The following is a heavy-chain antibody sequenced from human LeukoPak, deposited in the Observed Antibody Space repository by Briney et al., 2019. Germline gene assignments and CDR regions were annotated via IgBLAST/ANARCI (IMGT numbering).Heavy chain of an antibody. CDR1: GGTFSSYG. J-gene: IGHJ1*01. V-gene: IGHV1-69*06. CDR3: ARDYYYDSSGYHPAEYFNH. CDR2: IIPIFGTT. Sequence: SVKVSCKASGGTFSSYGISWVQQAPGQGLEWMARIIPIFGTTNYAQKFQGRVTITADTSTSIAYMDLRSLRSEDTAVYYCARDYYYDSSGYHPAEYFNHWGQGTLVTVSS. D-gene: IGHD3-22*01.